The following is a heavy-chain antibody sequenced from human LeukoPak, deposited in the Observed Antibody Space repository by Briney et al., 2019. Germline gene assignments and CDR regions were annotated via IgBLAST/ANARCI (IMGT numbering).Heavy chain of an antibody. J-gene: IGHJ1*01. V-gene: IGHV3-9*01. CDR1: GFTFYNYA. D-gene: IGHD6-19*01. CDR3: ARAYKDRSLAGKKEFFQH. Sequence: GGSLRLSCAASGFTFYNYAMNWARQVPGKGLEWISLISWNSGTIGYADSVKGRFTISRDNANNFLYLQMNSLRAEDTALYYCARAYKDRSLAGKKEFFQHWGQGTLVTVSS. CDR2: ISWNSGTI.